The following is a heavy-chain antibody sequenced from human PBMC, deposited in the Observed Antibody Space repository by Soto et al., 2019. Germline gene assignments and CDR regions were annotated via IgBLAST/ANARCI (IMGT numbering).Heavy chain of an antibody. CDR2: IYYSGST. V-gene: IGHV4-59*01. CDR3: AREEVGWFDP. J-gene: IGHJ5*02. CDR1: GGSISNYY. Sequence: SEALSLTCTVSGGSISNYYWSWIRQPPGKGLEWIGYIYYSGSTNYNPPLKSRVTISVDTSKNQFSLKLSSVTAADTAVYYCAREEVGWFDPWGQGTLVTVSS.